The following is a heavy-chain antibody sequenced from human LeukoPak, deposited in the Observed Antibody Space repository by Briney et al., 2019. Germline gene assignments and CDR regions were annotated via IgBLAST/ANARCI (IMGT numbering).Heavy chain of an antibody. V-gene: IGHV3-23*01. CDR3: AKDLVGYSYANPADY. D-gene: IGHD5-18*01. CDR2: ISGSGGST. CDR1: GFTFSSYG. Sequence: GGSLRLSCAASGFTFSSYGMSWVRQAPGKGLEWVSAISGSGGSTYYADSVKGRFTISRDNSKNTLYLQMNSLRAEDTAVYYCAKDLVGYSYANPADYWGQGTLVTVSS. J-gene: IGHJ4*02.